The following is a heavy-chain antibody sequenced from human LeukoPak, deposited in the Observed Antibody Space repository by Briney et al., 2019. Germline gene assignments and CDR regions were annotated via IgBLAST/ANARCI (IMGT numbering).Heavy chain of an antibody. D-gene: IGHD6-13*01. J-gene: IGHJ6*04. CDR1: GYTFTGYY. Sequence: ASVKVSCKASGYTFTGYYMYWVRQAPGQGLEWMGWINPNSGGTNYAQKFQGWVTMTRDTSISTAYMELSRLRSDDTAVYYCARSVPRLAAACTDLGMDVWGKGTTVTVSS. V-gene: IGHV1-2*04. CDR3: ARSVPRLAAACTDLGMDV. CDR2: INPNSGGT.